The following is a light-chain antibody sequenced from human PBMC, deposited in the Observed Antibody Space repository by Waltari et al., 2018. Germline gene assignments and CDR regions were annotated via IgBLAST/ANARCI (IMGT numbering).Light chain of an antibody. CDR2: GAS. V-gene: IGKV1-16*02. CDR3: LQYNSYPRT. CDR1: QAIRNS. J-gene: IGKJ1*01. Sequence: DIQMTQSPSSLSASVGDRVTITCRASQAIRNSLSWFQQKSGEAPKSLIYGASNLQSGVPSKFSGSGYGTDFTLTITSLQPEDFATYYCLQYNSYPRTFGQGTNVEIK.